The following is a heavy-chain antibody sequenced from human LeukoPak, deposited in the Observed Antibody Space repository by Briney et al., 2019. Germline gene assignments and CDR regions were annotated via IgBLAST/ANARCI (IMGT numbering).Heavy chain of an antibody. J-gene: IGHJ4*02. CDR3: AKYYYDSSGYFDY. CDR2: IKQDGSEK. V-gene: IGHV3-7*01. Sequence: GGSLRLSCAASGFTFSSYWMSWVRQAPGKGLEWVANIKQDGSEKYYVDSAKGRFTISRDNAKNSLYLQMNSLRAEDTAVYYCAKYYYDSSGYFDYWGQGTLVTVSS. D-gene: IGHD3-22*01. CDR1: GFTFSSYW.